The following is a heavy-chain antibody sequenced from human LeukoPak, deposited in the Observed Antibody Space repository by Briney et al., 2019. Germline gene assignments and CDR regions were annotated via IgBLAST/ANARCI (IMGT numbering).Heavy chain of an antibody. V-gene: IGHV3-23*01. CDR2: IGPRGGGT. CDR3: ARDLAWGAFDY. Sequence: GGSLRLSCAASGFTFSNHGMNWVRQAPGKGLEWLSGIGPRGGGTYYADSVKGRFTISRDDSKSTLSLQMNSLRVEDTAVYYCARDLAWGAFDYWGQGTLVSVSS. J-gene: IGHJ4*02. CDR1: GFTFSNHG. D-gene: IGHD7-27*01.